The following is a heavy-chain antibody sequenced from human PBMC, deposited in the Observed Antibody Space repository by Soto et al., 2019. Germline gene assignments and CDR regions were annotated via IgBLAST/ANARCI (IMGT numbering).Heavy chain of an antibody. CDR2: ISSSSSYI. CDR3: ARDRIRYFDWSALDY. CDR1: GFTFSSYS. Sequence: GGSLRLSCAASGFTFSSYSMNWVRQAPGKGLEWVSSISSSSSYIYYADSVKGRFTISRDNAKNSLYLQMNSLRAEDTAVYYCARDRIRYFDWSALDYWGQGTLVTVSS. V-gene: IGHV3-21*01. J-gene: IGHJ4*02. D-gene: IGHD3-9*01.